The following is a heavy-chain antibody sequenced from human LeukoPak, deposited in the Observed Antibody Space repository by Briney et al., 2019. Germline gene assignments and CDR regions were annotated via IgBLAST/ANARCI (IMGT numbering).Heavy chain of an antibody. V-gene: IGHV4-59*12. CDR3: AGAYCGGDCYSGRTFDI. CDR1: GGSLSNYY. J-gene: IGHJ3*02. D-gene: IGHD2-21*02. Sequence: SETLSLTCTVSGGSLSNYYWSWLRQPPGKGLEWIAYIYYSGSTNYNPSLKSRLTISQDSSKSQFSLRLTSVTAADTAVYYCAGAYCGGDCYSGRTFDIWGQGTMVTVSS. CDR2: IYYSGST.